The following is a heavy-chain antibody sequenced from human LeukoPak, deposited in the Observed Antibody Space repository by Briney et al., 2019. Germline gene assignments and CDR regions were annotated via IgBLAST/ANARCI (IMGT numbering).Heavy chain of an antibody. CDR1: GFTFSGSA. CDR2: IRSKPNSYAT. V-gene: IGHV3-73*01. Sequence: PGGSLRLSCAASGFTFSGSAMHWVRQASGRGLEWVGRIRSKPNSYATTYAASVKGRFTISRDDSKNAAYLQMNSLRTEDTAVYYCTRTVESDSGSYYDTLAFDFWGQGTMVTVSS. D-gene: IGHD3-10*01. CDR3: TRTVESDSGSYYDTLAFDF. J-gene: IGHJ3*01.